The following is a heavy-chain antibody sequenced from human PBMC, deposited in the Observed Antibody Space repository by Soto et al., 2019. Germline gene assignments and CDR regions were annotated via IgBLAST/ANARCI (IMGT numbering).Heavy chain of an antibody. CDR3: ARELPDAYVDSGLNHFDY. CDR2: ICAYNGQT. J-gene: IGHJ4*02. V-gene: IGHV1-18*01. Sequence: QVQLVQSGAEVKKPGASVKVSCKASGYTFTSYGISWVRQAPGQGLEWMGWICAYNGQTNYAQKLQGRVPMTTDTATSSGYMGRRSLRSVDAAVYYLARELPDAYVDSGLNHFDYWGQGTLVTVSS. CDR1: GYTFTSYG. D-gene: IGHD4-17*01.